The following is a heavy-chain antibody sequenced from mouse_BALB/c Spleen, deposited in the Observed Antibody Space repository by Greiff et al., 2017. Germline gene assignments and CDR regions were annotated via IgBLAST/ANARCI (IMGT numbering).Heavy chain of an antibody. CDR3: ARFGNHPYYYAMDY. CDR2: ISYSGST. V-gene: IGHV3-8*02. CDR1: GDSITSGY. Sequence: EVKVEESGPSLVKPSQTLSLTCSVTGDSITSGYWNWIRKFPGNKLEYMGYISYSGSTYYNPSLKSRISITRDTSKNQYYLQLNSVTTEDTATYYCARFGNHPYYYAMDYWGQGTSVTVSS. J-gene: IGHJ4*01. D-gene: IGHD2-1*01.